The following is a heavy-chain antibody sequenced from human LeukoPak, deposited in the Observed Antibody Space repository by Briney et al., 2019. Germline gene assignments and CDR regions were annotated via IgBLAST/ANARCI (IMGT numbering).Heavy chain of an antibody. Sequence: GGSLRLSCAASGFTFSSYRMNWVRQAPGKGLEWVSYISSSRSTIYYADSVKGRFTISRDNSKNTLYLQMNSLRAEDTAVYYCAKSVAMVIPRFDPWGQGTLVTVSS. D-gene: IGHD5-18*01. V-gene: IGHV3-48*01. CDR1: GFTFSSYR. CDR2: ISSSRSTI. CDR3: AKSVAMVIPRFDP. J-gene: IGHJ5*02.